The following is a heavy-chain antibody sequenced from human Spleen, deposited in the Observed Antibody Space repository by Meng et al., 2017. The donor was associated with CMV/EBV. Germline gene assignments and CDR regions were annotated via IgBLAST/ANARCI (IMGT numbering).Heavy chain of an antibody. D-gene: IGHD1-1*01. CDR3: VRGYNSFDS. V-gene: IGHV3-72*01. Sequence: GGSLRLSCAASGFIFSDHYLDCVRQTPGKGLEWVGRSRNKANRYTTEYAESVKGRFTVSRDESKNSLYLQMNSLKTEDTAVYYCVRGYNSFDSWGQGTLVTVSS. CDR1: GFIFSDHY. CDR2: SRNKANRYTT. J-gene: IGHJ4*02.